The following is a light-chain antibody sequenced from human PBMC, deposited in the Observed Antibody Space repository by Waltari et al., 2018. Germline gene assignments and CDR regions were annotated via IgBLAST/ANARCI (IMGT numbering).Light chain of an antibody. CDR2: GAS. J-gene: IGKJ5*01. V-gene: IGKV3-15*01. CDR3: QQYNNWQIT. Sequence: EVVMTQSPAPLSVSPGERVTISCRASQSVGYNLAWFQQQPGQAPRLLIYGASTRATDIPDRFSGSGSGTAFTLTISSLQSEDFANYYCQQYNNWQITFGQGTRLDLK. CDR1: QSVGYN.